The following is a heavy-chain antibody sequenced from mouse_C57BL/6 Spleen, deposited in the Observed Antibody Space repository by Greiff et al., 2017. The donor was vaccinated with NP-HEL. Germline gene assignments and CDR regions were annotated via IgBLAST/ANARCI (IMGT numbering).Heavy chain of an antibody. CDR1: GYAFTNYL. CDR3: ARSAYLDY. CDR2: INPGSGGT. J-gene: IGHJ2*01. Sequence: VQLVESGAELVRPGTSVKVSCKASGYAFTNYLIEWVKQRPGQGLEWIGVINPGSGGTNYNEKFKGKATLTADKSSSTAYMQLSSLTSEDSAVYFCARSAYLDYWGQGTTLTVSS. V-gene: IGHV1-54*01.